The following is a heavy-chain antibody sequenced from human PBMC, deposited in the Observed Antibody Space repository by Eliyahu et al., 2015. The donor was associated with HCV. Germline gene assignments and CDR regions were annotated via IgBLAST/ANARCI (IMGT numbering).Heavy chain of an antibody. D-gene: IGHD6-13*01. Sequence: EVQLVESGGGLVQPGGSLXLSCAASGFTFXGSAIXWVRQASGKGLEWVGRMRIKANNYATAYAASVQGRFTISRDDSKNTAYLQMNSLKTEDTAVYYCTRLVDGAAAGLEYWGQGTLVTVSS. J-gene: IGHJ4*02. CDR3: TRLVDGAAAGLEY. CDR2: MRIKANNYAT. V-gene: IGHV3-73*02. CDR1: GFTFXGSA.